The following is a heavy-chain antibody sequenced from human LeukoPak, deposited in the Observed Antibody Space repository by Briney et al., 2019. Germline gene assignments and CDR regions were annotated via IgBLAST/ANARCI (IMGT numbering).Heavy chain of an antibody. CDR1: GGTFTSYA. D-gene: IGHD6-13*01. Sequence: SVKVSCKASGGTFTSYAISWVRQAPGQGLEWMGGIIPIFGTANYAQKFQGRVTITADKSTSTAYMELSSLRSEDTAVYYCAREGTHAAGIFDYWGQGTLVTVSS. J-gene: IGHJ4*02. CDR3: AREGTHAAGIFDY. V-gene: IGHV1-69*06. CDR2: IIPIFGTA.